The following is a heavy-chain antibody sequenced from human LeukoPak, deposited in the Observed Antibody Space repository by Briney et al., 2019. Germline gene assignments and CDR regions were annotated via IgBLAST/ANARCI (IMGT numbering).Heavy chain of an antibody. CDR2: IYYSGST. D-gene: IGHD6-19*01. V-gene: IGHV4-59*01. CDR3: AGQDSSGWYGWFDP. J-gene: IGHJ5*02. Sequence: SETLPLTCTVSGGSISSYYWSWIRQPPGKGLEWIGYIYYSGSTNYNPSLKSRVTISVDTSKNQFSLKLSSVTAADTAVYYCAGQDSSGWYGWFDPWGQGTLVTVSS. CDR1: GGSISSYY.